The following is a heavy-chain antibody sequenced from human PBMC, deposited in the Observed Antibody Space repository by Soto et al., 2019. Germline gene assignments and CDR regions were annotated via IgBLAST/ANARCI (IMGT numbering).Heavy chain of an antibody. J-gene: IGHJ6*03. Sequence: ETLSLTCTVSGGSISNYYWTWIRQPPGKGLEWVGYIYYSGSTNYNPSLKSRVTISVDTSKNQCPLKLSSVTAADAAVYYCARGRYYMDVWGKGTTVTVSS. V-gene: IGHV4-59*01. CDR1: GGSISNYY. CDR3: ARGRYYMDV. CDR2: IYYSGST.